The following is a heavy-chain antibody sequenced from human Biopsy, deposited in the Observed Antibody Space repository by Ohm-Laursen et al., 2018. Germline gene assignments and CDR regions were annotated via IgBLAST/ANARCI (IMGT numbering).Heavy chain of an antibody. D-gene: IGHD3-10*01. CDR2: IIPILGTV. CDR1: GNTFTTSA. V-gene: IGHV1-69*10. J-gene: IGHJ6*02. Sequence: VKISCKASGNTFTTSAIRWVRQVPGQGLDWMGRIIPILGTVDYGQNFQGRVTIRADTSTTFLELTSLRYDDTAVYYCASGDIGGIGLDVWGLGTTVTVSS. CDR3: ASGDIGGIGLDV.